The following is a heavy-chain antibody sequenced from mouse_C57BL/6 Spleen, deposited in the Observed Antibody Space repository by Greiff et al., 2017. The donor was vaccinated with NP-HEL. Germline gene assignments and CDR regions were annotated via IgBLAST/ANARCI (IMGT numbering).Heavy chain of an antibody. V-gene: IGHV1-82*01. CDR1: GYAFSSSW. J-gene: IGHJ3*01. CDR2: IYPGDGDT. CDR3: ARWMRGNPFAY. Sequence: VQLQQSGPELVKPGASVKISCKASGYAFSSSWMNWVKQRPGKGLEWIGRIYPGDGDTNYNGKFKGKATLTADKSSSTAYMQLSSLTSEDSAVYFCARWMRGNPFAYWGQGTLVTVSA. D-gene: IGHD2-1*01.